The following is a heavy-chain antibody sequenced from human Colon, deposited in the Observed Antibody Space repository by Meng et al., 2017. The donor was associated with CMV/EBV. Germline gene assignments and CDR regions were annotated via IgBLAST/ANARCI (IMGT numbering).Heavy chain of an antibody. D-gene: IGHD6-25*01. CDR2: LYNSDGRT. Sequence: ETLSLTCSVSGVSISSTNYYWGWIRQPPGKGLEWVSVLYNSDGRTYYADSVKGRFTISRDRSKNTFYLQMRSLRGDDTAVYYCAQGPGGGGYGVWGQGTLVTVSS. CDR1: GVSISSTNYY. V-gene: IGHV3-23*03. J-gene: IGHJ4*02. CDR3: AQGPGGGGYGV.